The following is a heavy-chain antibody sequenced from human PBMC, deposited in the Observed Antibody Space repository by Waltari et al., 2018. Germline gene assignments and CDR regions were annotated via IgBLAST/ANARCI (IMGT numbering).Heavy chain of an antibody. J-gene: IGHJ4*02. Sequence: QLQESGPGLVKPSGTLSLSCAVSGDSVTSANWWSWVRQSPQRGLEWIGQVLSTGKTNYSPSFASRVTMSLDASNIQFSLKVTSATAADTAVYYCARDRGRGLYLDVWGPGTLVTVSP. CDR2: VLSTGKT. D-gene: IGHD2-15*01. CDR1: GDSVTSANW. CDR3: ARDRGRGLYLDV. V-gene: IGHV4-4*02.